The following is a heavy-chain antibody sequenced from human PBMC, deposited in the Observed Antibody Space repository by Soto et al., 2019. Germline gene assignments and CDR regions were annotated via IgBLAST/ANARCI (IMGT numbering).Heavy chain of an antibody. D-gene: IGHD3-16*01. CDR1: GYSLTSYW. Sequence: GESLKISCKGSGYSLTSYWIGWVRQMPGKGLEWMGIIYPGDSDTRYSPSFQGQVTISADKSISTAYLQWSSLKASDTAMYYCARLITFGGVYDAFDIWGQGTMVTVSS. CDR3: ARLITFGGVYDAFDI. V-gene: IGHV5-51*01. CDR2: IYPGDSDT. J-gene: IGHJ3*02.